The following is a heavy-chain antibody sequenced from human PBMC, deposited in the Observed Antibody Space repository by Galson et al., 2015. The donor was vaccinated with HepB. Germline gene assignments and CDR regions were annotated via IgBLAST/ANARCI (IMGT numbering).Heavy chain of an antibody. Sequence: SLRLSCAASGFTFSNYAMSWVRQAPGKGLEWVSVISSSAGSTYYVDSVTGRFSISRDNSNNTLYLQMDSLRAEDTAVYYCAKAKSSSGWHWFFDLWGRGTLVTVSS. CDR3: AKAKSSSGWHWFFDL. CDR1: GFTFSNYA. J-gene: IGHJ2*01. CDR2: ISSSAGST. D-gene: IGHD6-19*01. V-gene: IGHV3-23*01.